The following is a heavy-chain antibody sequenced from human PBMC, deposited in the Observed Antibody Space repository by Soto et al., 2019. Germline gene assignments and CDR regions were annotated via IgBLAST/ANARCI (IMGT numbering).Heavy chain of an antibody. V-gene: IGHV1-46*01. CDR2: INPSDGST. D-gene: IGHD6-19*01. J-gene: IGHJ4*02. CDR3: AGPRTSSAWSPSY. Sequence: ASVKVSCKASGYTFSSYYMHWVRQAPGQGLEWMGIINPSDGSTTYAQKFQGRVTMTRDTSTSTVYMELSSLSYDDTAVYFCAGPRTSSAWSPSYWGQGTLVTVFS. CDR1: GYTFSSYY.